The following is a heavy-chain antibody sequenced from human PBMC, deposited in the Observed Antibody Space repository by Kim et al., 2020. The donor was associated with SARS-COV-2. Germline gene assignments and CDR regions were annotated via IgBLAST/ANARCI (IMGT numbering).Heavy chain of an antibody. CDR1: GDSVSSNSAA. V-gene: IGHV6-1*01. Sequence: SQTLSLSCAISGDSVSSNSAACNWIRQSPSIVLEWLGRTYYRSTWYNDYAVSVKSRITINPYTSKNQFYLQLNSVPTEDTAVYDCASGRAAGTQLYYYYY. CDR3: ASGRAAGTQLYYYYY. D-gene: IGHD6-13*01. J-gene: IGHJ6*01. CDR2: TYYRSTWYN.